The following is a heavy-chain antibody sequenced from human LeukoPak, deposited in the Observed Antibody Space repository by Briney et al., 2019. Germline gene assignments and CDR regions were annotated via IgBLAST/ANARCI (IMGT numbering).Heavy chain of an antibody. CDR3: ARERIAAVGFDY. CDR2: INPSGGST. CDR1: GYTFTSYY. Sequence: ASVKVSCKASGYTFTSYYMHWVRQAPGQGLEWMGIINPSGGSTSYAQKFQGRVTMTRDTSASTVYMELSSLRSEDTAMYYCARERIAAVGFDYWGQGTLVTVSS. J-gene: IGHJ4*02. D-gene: IGHD6-13*01. V-gene: IGHV1-46*01.